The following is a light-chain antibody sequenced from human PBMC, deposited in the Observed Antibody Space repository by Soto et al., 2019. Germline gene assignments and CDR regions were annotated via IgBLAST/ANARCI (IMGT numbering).Light chain of an antibody. CDR3: QQYYTTPWT. Sequence: DIVMTQSPDSLAVSLGERAAINCKPSQGVLYSSNNKNYLAWYQQKPGQPPKLLIYWASTRESGVPDRFSGSGSGTDFTLTISSLQAEDVAVYYCQQYYTTPWTFGQGTKVEIK. CDR2: WAS. V-gene: IGKV4-1*01. CDR1: QGVLYSSNNKNY. J-gene: IGKJ1*01.